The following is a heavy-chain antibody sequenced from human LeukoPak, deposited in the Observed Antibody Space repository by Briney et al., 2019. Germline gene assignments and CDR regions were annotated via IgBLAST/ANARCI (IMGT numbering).Heavy chain of an antibody. Sequence: SETLSLTCIVSGGSISSSNYYWGWIRQSPGKGLEWIGSIYSRGSTYNPSLKSRVIVSSDMSKNQFSLMLNSVTAADTAVYYCAKSNGYGLVDIWGQGTMVTVSS. D-gene: IGHD3-10*01. CDR3: AKSNGYGLVDI. V-gene: IGHV4-39*07. CDR1: GGSISSSNYY. CDR2: IYSRGST. J-gene: IGHJ3*02.